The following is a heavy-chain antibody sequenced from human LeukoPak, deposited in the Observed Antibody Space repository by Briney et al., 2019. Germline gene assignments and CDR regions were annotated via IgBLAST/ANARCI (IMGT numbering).Heavy chain of an antibody. V-gene: IGHV4-34*01. CDR2: INHSGST. D-gene: IGHD3-10*01. CDR1: GGSFSGYY. J-gene: IGHJ5*02. Sequence: SETLSLTGAVYGGSFSGYYWSWIRQPPGKGLEWIGEINHSGSTNHNPSLKSRVTISVDTSKNQFSLKLSSVTAADTAVYYCARGIIYGSGTLDWFDPWGQGTLVTVSS. CDR3: ARGIIYGSGTLDWFDP.